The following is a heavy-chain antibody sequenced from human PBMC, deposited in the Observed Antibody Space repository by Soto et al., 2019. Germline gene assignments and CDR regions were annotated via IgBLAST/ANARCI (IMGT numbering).Heavy chain of an antibody. CDR1: GYTFTSYG. CDR2: ISAYNGHT. J-gene: IGHJ6*02. V-gene: IGHV1-18*01. Sequence: QVQLVQSGAEVKKPGASVKVSCKASGYTFTSYGINWVRQAPGQGLEWMGWISAYNGHTDYAQKLQGRITMTTDTSTSTASMELRSLRSDDTAVFYCARDRGFDFGRENYFYYYGMDVWGQGTTVTVSS. D-gene: IGHD3-10*01. CDR3: ARDRGFDFGRENYFYYYGMDV.